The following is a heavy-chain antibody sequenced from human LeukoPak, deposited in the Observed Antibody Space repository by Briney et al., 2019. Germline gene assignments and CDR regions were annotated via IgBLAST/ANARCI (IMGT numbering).Heavy chain of an antibody. J-gene: IGHJ4*02. Sequence: GGSLRLSCAASGFTFSSYGMHWVRQAPGKGLEWVAVISYDGSNKYYADSVKGRFTISRDNSKNTLYLQMNSLRAEDTAVYYCTKQLVVWNYFDYWGQGTLVTVSS. CDR3: TKQLVVWNYFDY. CDR1: GFTFSSYG. V-gene: IGHV3-30*18. CDR2: ISYDGSNK. D-gene: IGHD6-6*01.